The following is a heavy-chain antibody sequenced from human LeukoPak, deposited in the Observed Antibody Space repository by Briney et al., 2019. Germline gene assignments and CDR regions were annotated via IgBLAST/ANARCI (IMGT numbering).Heavy chain of an antibody. V-gene: IGHV3-23*01. CDR3: SLVGSYGYDY. D-gene: IGHD5-18*01. CDR2: ISGSGGST. Sequence: GGSLSLSYASAGIIFSSYAMSWLRQAPGKGLEWVSAISGSGGSTYYADSVKGRFTISRDNSNNTLYLQMNSLIAEDTAAYYCSLVGSYGYDYWGQGTLVTVSS. J-gene: IGHJ4*02. CDR1: GIIFSSYA.